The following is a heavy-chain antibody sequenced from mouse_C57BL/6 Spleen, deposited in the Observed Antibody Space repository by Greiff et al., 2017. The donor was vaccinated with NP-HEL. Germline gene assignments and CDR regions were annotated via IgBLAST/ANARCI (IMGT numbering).Heavy chain of an antibody. Sequence: VQLQQSGPELVKPGASVKMSCKASGYTFTDYNMHWVKQSHGKSLEWIGYINPNNGGTSYNQKFKGKATLTVNKSSSTAYMELRSLTSEDSAVYYCASDGSSSYWYFDVWGTGTTVTVSS. CDR2: INPNNGGT. V-gene: IGHV1-22*01. CDR3: ASDGSSSYWYFDV. CDR1: GYTFTDYN. D-gene: IGHD1-1*01. J-gene: IGHJ1*03.